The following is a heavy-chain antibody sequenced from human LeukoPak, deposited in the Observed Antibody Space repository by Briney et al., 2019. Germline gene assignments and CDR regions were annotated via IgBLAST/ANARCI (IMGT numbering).Heavy chain of an antibody. J-gene: IGHJ3*02. Sequence: PGGSLRLSCAASGFTFSGYWMSWVRQAPGKGLEWVSGISWNSGSIGYADSVKGRFTISRDNAKNSLYLQMNSLRAEDTALYYCAKVVGSWYSTLDAFDIWGQGTMVTVSS. D-gene: IGHD6-13*01. V-gene: IGHV3-9*01. CDR1: GFTFSGYW. CDR3: AKVVGSWYSTLDAFDI. CDR2: ISWNSGSI.